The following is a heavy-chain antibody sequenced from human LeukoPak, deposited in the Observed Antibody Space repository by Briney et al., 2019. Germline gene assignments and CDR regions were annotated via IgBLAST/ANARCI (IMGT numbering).Heavy chain of an antibody. Sequence: GGSLRLSCAASGFTFSSYSMNWVRQAPGKGLEWVSSISISSISISSSYIYYADSVKGRFTISRDNAKNSLYLQMNSLRAEDTAVYYCARKNSGYDSLGGFDYWGQGTLVTVSS. CDR1: GFTFSSYS. D-gene: IGHD5-12*01. J-gene: IGHJ4*02. CDR2: ISISSISISSSYI. V-gene: IGHV3-21*01. CDR3: ARKNSGYDSLGGFDY.